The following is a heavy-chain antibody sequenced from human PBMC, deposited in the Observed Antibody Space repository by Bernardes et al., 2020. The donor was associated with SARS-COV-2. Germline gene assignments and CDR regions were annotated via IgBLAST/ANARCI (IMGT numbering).Heavy chain of an antibody. Sequence: ASVKVSCKASGYTFSDYYIHWLRQAPGQGLEWMGWISPKSGATNYAQKFQGRVTMTRDTSISTDYMELSRLRKEDTALYYCATERQSLTIFGVGHDAFDFWGQGTMVTVSS. J-gene: IGHJ3*01. V-gene: IGHV1-2*02. D-gene: IGHD3-3*01. CDR3: ATERQSLTIFGVGHDAFDF. CDR2: ISPKSGAT. CDR1: GYTFSDYY.